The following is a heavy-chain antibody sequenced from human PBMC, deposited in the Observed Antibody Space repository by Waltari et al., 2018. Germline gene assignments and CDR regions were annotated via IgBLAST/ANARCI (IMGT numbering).Heavy chain of an antibody. Sequence: QVQLVQSGAEVKKPGSSVKVSCKASGGTFSSYAISWVRQAPGQGLEWMGGIIPILGIANYAQKFQGRVTITADKSTSTAYMERSSLRSEDTAVYYCARDHRDIVVVPAAMDDWFDPWGQGTLVTVSS. D-gene: IGHD2-2*01. J-gene: IGHJ5*02. CDR1: GGTFSSYA. V-gene: IGHV1-69*10. CDR3: ARDHRDIVVVPAAMDDWFDP. CDR2: IIPILGIA.